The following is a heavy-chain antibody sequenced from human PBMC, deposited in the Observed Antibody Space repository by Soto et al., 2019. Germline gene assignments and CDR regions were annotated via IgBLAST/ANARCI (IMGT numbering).Heavy chain of an antibody. J-gene: IGHJ6*02. CDR1: GGSFSGYY. CDR2: INHSGST. CDR3: ARAGAVFGLGDV. V-gene: IGHV4-34*01. D-gene: IGHD3-10*02. Sequence: TSETLSLTCAVYGGSFSGYYWSWIRQPPGKGLEWIGEINHSGSTNYNPSLKSRVTISVDTSKNQFSLKLSSVTAADTAVYYCARAGAVFGLGDVWGQGTTVTVSS.